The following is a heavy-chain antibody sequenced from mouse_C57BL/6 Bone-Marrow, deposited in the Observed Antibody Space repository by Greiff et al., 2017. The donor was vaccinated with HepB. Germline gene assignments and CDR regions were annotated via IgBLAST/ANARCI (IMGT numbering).Heavy chain of an antibody. D-gene: IGHD1-1*01. CDR2: IYPRSGNT. CDR1: GYTFTSYG. CDR3: ARRGIYYYGPYYFDY. V-gene: IGHV1-81*01. J-gene: IGHJ2*01. Sequence: VQLVESGAELARPGASVKLSCKASGYTFTSYGISWVKQRTGQGLEWIGEIYPRSGNTYYNEKFKGKATLTADKSSSTAYMELRSLTSEDSAVYFCARRGIYYYGPYYFDYWGQGTTLTVSS.